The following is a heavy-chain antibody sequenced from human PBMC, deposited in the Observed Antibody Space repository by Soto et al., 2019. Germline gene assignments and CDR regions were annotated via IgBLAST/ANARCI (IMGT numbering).Heavy chain of an antibody. Sequence: SETLSLTCAVYGGTFSGYYWSWIRQPPGKGLEWIGEINHSGSTNYNPSLKSRVTISVDTSENQFSLKLSSVTAADTAVYYCARASTDSGMYAEVLDFWGLGTLVTVSS. CDR2: INHSGST. V-gene: IGHV4-34*01. D-gene: IGHD2-8*01. J-gene: IGHJ4*02. CDR3: ARASTDSGMYAEVLDF. CDR1: GGTFSGYY.